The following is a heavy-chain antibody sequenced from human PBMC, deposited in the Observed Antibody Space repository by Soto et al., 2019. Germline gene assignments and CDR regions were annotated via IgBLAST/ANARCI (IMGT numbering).Heavy chain of an antibody. CDR2: IFHSAST. CDR3: ARGDSGSYLREGSGYYYVMDI. V-gene: IGHV4-4*02. D-gene: IGHD1-26*01. CDR1: GGSITGDYW. Sequence: QVRLQESGPGLVKPSGTLSLACVVSGGSITGDYWWTWVRQSPGKGLEWLGAIFHSASTNSNPSLRTRVTLSVDKSKREFSLSLTAVTAADTAVYYCARGDSGSYLREGSGYYYVMDIWSQGTTVTVSS. J-gene: IGHJ6*02.